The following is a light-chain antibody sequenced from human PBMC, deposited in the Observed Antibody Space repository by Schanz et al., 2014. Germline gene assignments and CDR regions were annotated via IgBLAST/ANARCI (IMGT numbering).Light chain of an antibody. CDR1: QSVSSY. V-gene: IGKV3-11*01. Sequence: EIVLTQSPGTLSLSPGERATLSCRASQSVSSYLAWYQQKPGQAPRLLIYGASSRATGIPARFSGSGSGTDFTLTISSLEPEDFAVYSCQQRSNWPPLTFGGGTRVEIK. CDR3: QQRSNWPPLT. J-gene: IGKJ4*01. CDR2: GAS.